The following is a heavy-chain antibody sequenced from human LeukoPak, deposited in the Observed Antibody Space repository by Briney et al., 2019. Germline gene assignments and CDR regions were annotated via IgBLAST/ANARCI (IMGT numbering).Heavy chain of an antibody. D-gene: IGHD1-1*01. CDR1: GGSISSYY. J-gene: IGHJ4*02. CDR2: IYYSGST. CDR3: ARTLETYFDY. Sequence: SETLSLTCTVSGGSISSYYCSWIRQPPGKGLEWIGYIYYSGSTNYNPSPKSRVTISVDTSKNQFSLKLSSVTAADTAVYYCARTLETYFDYWGQGTLVTVSS. V-gene: IGHV4-59*01.